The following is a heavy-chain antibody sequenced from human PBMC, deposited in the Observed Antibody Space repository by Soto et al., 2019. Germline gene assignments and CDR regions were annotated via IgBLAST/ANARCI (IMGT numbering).Heavy chain of an antibody. CDR2: IRSKADNYAT. Sequence: EVQLVESGGGLVQPGGSLKLSCAVSGFTFSVSAIHWVRQASGKGLEWVGRIRSKADNYATAYGASVKGRCSISRDDSKNTAYLQMSGLNTEDTAVYYCARLAEWEYYDGMDVWGQGTTVTVSS. D-gene: IGHD1-26*01. J-gene: IGHJ6*02. CDR1: GFTFSVSA. CDR3: ARLAEWEYYDGMDV. V-gene: IGHV3-73*02.